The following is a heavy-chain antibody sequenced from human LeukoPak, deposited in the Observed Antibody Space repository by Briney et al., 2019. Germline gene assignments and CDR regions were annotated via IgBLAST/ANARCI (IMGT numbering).Heavy chain of an antibody. D-gene: IGHD6-13*01. CDR3: AKETYIAAAGLIGYYYYMDV. CDR2: ISSSSSYI. V-gene: IGHV3-21*01. J-gene: IGHJ6*03. CDR1: GFTFSSYS. Sequence: PGGPLRLSCAASGFTFSSYSMNWVRQAPGKGLEWVSSISSSSSYIYYADSVKGRFTISRDNSKNTLYLQMNSLRAEDTAVYYCAKETYIAAAGLIGYYYYMDVWGKGTTVTVSS.